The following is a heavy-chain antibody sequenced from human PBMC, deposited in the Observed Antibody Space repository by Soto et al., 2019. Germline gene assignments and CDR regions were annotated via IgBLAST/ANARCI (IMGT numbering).Heavy chain of an antibody. CDR1: GGTFSSYA. CDR3: AREPYGGNLDWSDP. Sequence: SVKVSCKASGGTFSSYAIRWVRQAPGQGLEWMGGIIPIFGTANYAQKFQGRVTITADEATSTAYMELSSLRSEDTAVYYCAREPYGGNLDWSDPWGQGTLVTVSS. V-gene: IGHV1-69*13. J-gene: IGHJ5*02. D-gene: IGHD4-17*01. CDR2: IIPIFGTA.